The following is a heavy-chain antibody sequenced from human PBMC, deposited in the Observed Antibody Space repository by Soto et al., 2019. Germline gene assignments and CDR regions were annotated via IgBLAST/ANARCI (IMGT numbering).Heavy chain of an antibody. CDR2: IKPDGSEK. D-gene: IGHD3-10*01. Sequence: EVQLVESGGGLVQPGGSLRLSCAASGFTFSSYWMVWVRQAPGKGLEWVANIKPDGSEKYYVDSVKGRFTISRDNARKSPYLKLNSLRAEDTAVYYCVRDAHRGGDFDYWGQGTLVTVSS. J-gene: IGHJ4*02. CDR3: VRDAHRGGDFDY. CDR1: GFTFSSYW. V-gene: IGHV3-7*04.